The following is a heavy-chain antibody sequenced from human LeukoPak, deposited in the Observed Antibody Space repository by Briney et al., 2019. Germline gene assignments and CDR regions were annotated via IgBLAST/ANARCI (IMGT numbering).Heavy chain of an antibody. CDR2: ISGSGGST. CDR3: ASTYYDILTGSFYFDY. D-gene: IGHD3-9*01. Sequence: PGGSLRLSCAASGFTFSSYAMSWVRQAPGKGLEWVSAISGSGGSTYYADSVKGRFTISRDNSKNTLYLQMNSLRAEDTAVYYCASTYYDILTGSFYFDYRGQGTLVTVSS. V-gene: IGHV3-23*01. CDR1: GFTFSSYA. J-gene: IGHJ4*02.